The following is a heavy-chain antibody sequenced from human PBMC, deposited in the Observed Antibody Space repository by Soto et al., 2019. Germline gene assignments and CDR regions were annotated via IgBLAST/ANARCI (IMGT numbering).Heavy chain of an antibody. V-gene: IGHV3-72*01. CDR3: SRAGVAGYRYFDY. D-gene: IGHD6-19*01. Sequence: EVQLVESGGGLVQPGGSLRLSCAASGFTFSDHYMDWVRQAPGKGLEWVGRIRNMANSYSTEYAASVKGRFTISRDESKDSLYLQMNSLKTEDTAVYYCSRAGVAGYRYFDYWGQGTLVTVS. CDR1: GFTFSDHY. CDR2: IRNMANSYST. J-gene: IGHJ4*02.